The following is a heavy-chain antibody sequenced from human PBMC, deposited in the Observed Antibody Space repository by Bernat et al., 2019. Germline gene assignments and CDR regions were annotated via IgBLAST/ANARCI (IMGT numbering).Heavy chain of an antibody. CDR1: GFTFSTYW. D-gene: IGHD4-11*01. CDR3: SRDLTTITTADLNY. V-gene: IGHV3-74*01. J-gene: IGHJ4*02. CDR2: INRDGSRT. Sequence: EVQLVESGGGLVQPGGSLRLSCAASGFTFSTYWMHWVRQAPGKGLVWVSRINRDGSRTDYADSVKGRFTISRDNAKNTLHLQMNSLRAEDTAVYYCSRDLTTITTADLNYWGQGTLVTVSS.